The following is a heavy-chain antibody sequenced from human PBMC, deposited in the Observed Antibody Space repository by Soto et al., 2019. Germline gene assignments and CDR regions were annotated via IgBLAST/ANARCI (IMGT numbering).Heavy chain of an antibody. CDR1: GGTFSSYA. V-gene: IGHV1-69*01. J-gene: IGHJ6*02. CDR3: AREGLRFLECLHNFGMDV. CDR2: IIPIFGTA. D-gene: IGHD3-3*01. Sequence: QVQLVQSGAEVKKPGSSVKVSCKASGGTFSSYAISWVRQAPGQGLEWMGGIIPIFGTANYAQKFQGRVTITADESTSTAYMELSSLRSEDTAVYYCAREGLRFLECLHNFGMDVWGQGTTVTVSS.